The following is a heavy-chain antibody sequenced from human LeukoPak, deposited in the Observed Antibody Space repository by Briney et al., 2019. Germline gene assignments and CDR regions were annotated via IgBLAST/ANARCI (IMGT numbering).Heavy chain of an antibody. V-gene: IGHV4-59*01. CDR3: ARDSFLGGFDP. CDR2: VHDSAGT. CDR1: GGSINKYY. D-gene: IGHD3-16*01. Sequence: SETLSLTCTVSGGSINKYYWSWIRQSPGKGLEWLGYVHDSAGTIYNPSLKSRVTISVDTSKNQFSLKLSSVTAADTAVYYCARDSFLGGFDPWGQGTLVTVSS. J-gene: IGHJ5*02.